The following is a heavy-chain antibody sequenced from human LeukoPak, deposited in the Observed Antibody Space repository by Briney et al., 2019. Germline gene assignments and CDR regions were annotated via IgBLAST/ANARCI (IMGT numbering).Heavy chain of an antibody. CDR3: ARVYWSGYYLHWFDP. Sequence: SETLSITCTVSGGSISSYYWSWIRQPPGKGLEWLGYIYYSGSTNYNPSLKSRVTISVDTSKNQFSLKLSSVTAADTAVYYCARVYWSGYYLHWFDPWGQGTLVTVSS. CDR1: GGSISSYY. CDR2: IYYSGST. V-gene: IGHV4-59*01. J-gene: IGHJ5*02. D-gene: IGHD3-3*01.